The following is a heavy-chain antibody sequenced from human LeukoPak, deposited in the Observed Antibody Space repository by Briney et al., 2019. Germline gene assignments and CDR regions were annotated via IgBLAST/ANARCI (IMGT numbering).Heavy chain of an antibody. CDR2: IIPVLNIT. J-gene: IGHJ5*02. CDR3: ARDWTRITMVREVIMEAYNWFVP. Sequence: SVKVSCKTSGGTFSSYDIPWVRQAPGQGLEWMGWIIPVLNITNYAQKFQGRVTITGDTSTSTVYMELSSLRSEDTAVYYCARDWTRITMVREVIMEAYNWFVPWGQGTLVTVSS. D-gene: IGHD3-10*01. V-gene: IGHV1-69*10. CDR1: GGTFSSYD.